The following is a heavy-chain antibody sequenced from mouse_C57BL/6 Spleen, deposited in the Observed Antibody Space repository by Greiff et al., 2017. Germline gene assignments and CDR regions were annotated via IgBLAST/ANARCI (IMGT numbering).Heavy chain of an antibody. V-gene: IGHV1-52*01. D-gene: IGHD3-3*01. Sequence: VKLQQPGAELVRPGSSVKLSCKASGYTFTSYWMHWVKQRPIQGLEWIGNIDPSDSETHYNQKFKDKATLTVDKSSSTAYMQLSSLTSEDSAVYYCARGDDFDYWGQGTTLTVSS. CDR3: ARGDDFDY. J-gene: IGHJ2*01. CDR1: GYTFTSYW. CDR2: IDPSDSET.